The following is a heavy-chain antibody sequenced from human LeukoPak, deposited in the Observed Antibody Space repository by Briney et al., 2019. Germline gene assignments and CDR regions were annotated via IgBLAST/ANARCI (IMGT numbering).Heavy chain of an antibody. J-gene: IGHJ1*01. V-gene: IGHV3-53*01. Sequence: PGGSLRLSCAASGFTVSSNYMSWVRQAPGKGLEWVSVIYSGGSTYYADSVKGRFTISRDNPKNTLYLQMNSLRAEDTAVYYCARGPDYDSSGYYYEEYFQHWGQGTLVTVSS. CDR1: GFTVSSNY. D-gene: IGHD3-22*01. CDR2: IYSGGST. CDR3: ARGPDYDSSGYYYEEYFQH.